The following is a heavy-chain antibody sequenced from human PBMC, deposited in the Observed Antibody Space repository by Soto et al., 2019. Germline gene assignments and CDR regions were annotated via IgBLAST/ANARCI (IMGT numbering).Heavy chain of an antibody. CDR3: ARDLIDSRDHYYGMDV. V-gene: IGHV1-2*04. CDR2: INPNSGGT. CDR1: GYTFTSYY. Sequence: GASVKVSCKASGYTFTSYYMHWARQAPGQGLEWMGWINPNSGGTNYAQKFQGWVTMTRDTSISTAYMELSRLRSDDTAVYYCARDLIDSRDHYYGMDVWGQGTTVTVSS. J-gene: IGHJ6*02. D-gene: IGHD6-13*01.